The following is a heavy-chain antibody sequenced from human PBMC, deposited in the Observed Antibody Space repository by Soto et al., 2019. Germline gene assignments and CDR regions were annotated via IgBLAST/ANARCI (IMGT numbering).Heavy chain of an antibody. Sequence: QVQLQESGPGLVKPSETLSLTCTVSGGSISSYYWSWIRQPPGKGLEWIGYIYYSGSTNYNPSLKSRVTXXVXTXXNQFSLKLSSVTAADTAVYYCARGWGTVTPRAFDIWGQGTMVTVSS. V-gene: IGHV4-59*01. CDR1: GGSISSYY. CDR3: ARGWGTVTPRAFDI. J-gene: IGHJ3*02. D-gene: IGHD4-17*01. CDR2: IYYSGST.